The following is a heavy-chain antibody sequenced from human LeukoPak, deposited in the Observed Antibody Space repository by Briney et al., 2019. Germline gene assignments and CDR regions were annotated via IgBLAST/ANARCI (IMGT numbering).Heavy chain of an antibody. CDR1: GYSFTSYG. D-gene: IGHD2-21*02. CDR3: ALYCEGISYFDY. V-gene: IGHV5-51*01. CDR2: IYPGDSDT. J-gene: IGHJ4*02. Sequence: GESLKISCKGSGYSFTSYGIGLVRPMPGKGLEWMGIIYPGDSDTRYSPSFQGQVTISADKSISTAYLQWSSLKASDTVMYYCALYCEGISYFDYWGQGTLVTVSS.